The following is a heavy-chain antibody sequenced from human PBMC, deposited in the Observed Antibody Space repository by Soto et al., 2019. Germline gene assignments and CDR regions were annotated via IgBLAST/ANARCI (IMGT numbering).Heavy chain of an antibody. CDR2: ISSSGSTI. CDR1: GFTFSDYY. CDR3: ASSTMVRGVWDYYYYYMDV. J-gene: IGHJ6*03. D-gene: IGHD3-10*01. Sequence: GGSLRLSCAASGFTFSDYYMSWIRQAPGKGLEWVSYISSSGSTIYYADSVKGRFTISRDNAKNSLYLQMNSLRAEDTAVYYCASSTMVRGVWDYYYYYMDVWGKGTTVTVSS. V-gene: IGHV3-11*01.